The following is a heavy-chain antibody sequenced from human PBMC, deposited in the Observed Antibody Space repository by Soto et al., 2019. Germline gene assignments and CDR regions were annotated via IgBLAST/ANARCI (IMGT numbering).Heavy chain of an antibody. D-gene: IGHD5-18*01. CDR3: AGPGYSSQDY. CDR1: GFTFSSFA. CDR2: ISGSGDGT. J-gene: IGHJ4*02. V-gene: IGHV3-23*01. Sequence: PGGSLRLSCAASGFTFSSFALSWVRQAPGKGLEWVSAISGSGDGTDYADSVKGRFTISRDNSKNTLYLQMNSLRAEDTAVHYCAGPGYSSQDYWGQGALVTVS.